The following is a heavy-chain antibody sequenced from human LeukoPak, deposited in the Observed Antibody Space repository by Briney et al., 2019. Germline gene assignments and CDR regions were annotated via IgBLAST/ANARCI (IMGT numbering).Heavy chain of an antibody. CDR1: GFTFSSYA. Sequence: GGSLRLSCAASGFTFSSYAMSWVRQAPGKGLEWVSAISSNGGSTYYANSVKGRFTISRDNSKNTLYLQMGSLRAEDMAVYYCARGRDAFDYWGQGTLVTVSS. V-gene: IGHV3-64*01. D-gene: IGHD3-10*01. CDR3: ARGRDAFDY. J-gene: IGHJ4*02. CDR2: ISSNGGST.